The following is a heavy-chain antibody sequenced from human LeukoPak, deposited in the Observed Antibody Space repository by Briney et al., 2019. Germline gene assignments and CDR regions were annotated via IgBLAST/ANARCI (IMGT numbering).Heavy chain of an antibody. J-gene: IGHJ4*02. V-gene: IGHV4-34*01. CDR1: GGSFSGYY. Sequence: SETLSLTCAVYGGSFSGYYWSWIRQPPGKGLEWIGEINHSGSTNYNPSLKSRVTISVDTSKNQFSLKLSSVTAADTAVYYCAGGDYYDSSGYLYWGQGTLVTVSS. CDR2: INHSGST. CDR3: AGGDYYDSSGYLY. D-gene: IGHD3-22*01.